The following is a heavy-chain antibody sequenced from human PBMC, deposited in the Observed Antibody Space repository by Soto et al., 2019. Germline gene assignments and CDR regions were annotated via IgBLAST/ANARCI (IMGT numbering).Heavy chain of an antibody. CDR2: ISWNSGSI. Sequence: GGSLRLSCAASGFTFDDYAMHWVRQAPGKGLEWVSGISWNSGSIGYADSVKGRFTISRDNAKNSLYLQMNSLRAEDTALYYCAKAKRFGELMGYNWFDPWGQGTLVTVSS. V-gene: IGHV3-9*01. CDR1: GFTFDDYA. J-gene: IGHJ5*02. CDR3: AKAKRFGELMGYNWFDP. D-gene: IGHD3-10*01.